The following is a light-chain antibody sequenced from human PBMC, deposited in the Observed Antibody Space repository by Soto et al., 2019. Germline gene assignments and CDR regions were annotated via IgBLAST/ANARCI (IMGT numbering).Light chain of an antibody. J-gene: IGKJ1*01. V-gene: IGKV3-11*01. Sequence: EIVLTQSPVTLSLSPGERVALSYRASQSVSTFLACSQHKPGQAPRLLIYDASNRATGIPARFSGSGSGTDFTLTISSLEPEDFAVYYCQQRNNCWTFGQGTKVEIK. CDR1: QSVSTF. CDR2: DAS. CDR3: QQRNNCWT.